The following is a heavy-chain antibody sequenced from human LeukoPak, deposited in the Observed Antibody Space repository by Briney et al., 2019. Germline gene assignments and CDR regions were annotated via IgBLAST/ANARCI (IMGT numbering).Heavy chain of an antibody. Sequence: PSETLSLTCTVSGGSISSYYWSWIRQPPGKGLEWIGYIYYSGSTNYNPSLKSRVTIPVDTSKNQFSLKLSSVTAADTAVYYCARAIAAAGIYAFDIWGQGTMVTVSS. CDR2: IYYSGST. CDR3: ARAIAAAGIYAFDI. D-gene: IGHD6-13*01. J-gene: IGHJ3*02. V-gene: IGHV4-59*01. CDR1: GGSISSYY.